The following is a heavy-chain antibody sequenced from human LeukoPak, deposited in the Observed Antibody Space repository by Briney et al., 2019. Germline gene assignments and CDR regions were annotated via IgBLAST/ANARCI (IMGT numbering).Heavy chain of an antibody. CDR3: SWVSGSYNHALDY. J-gene: IGHJ4*02. Sequence: GGSLRLSCAGSGFPFTDAWMTWVRQAPGKGLEWVGLIKSKGSGETTDYAAPVKGRFTISRDDSKNTIYLQMNSLKTEDTAVYYCSWVSGSYNHALDYWGQGTLVTVSS. V-gene: IGHV3-15*01. CDR2: IKSKGSGETT. D-gene: IGHD5-24*01. CDR1: GFPFTDAW.